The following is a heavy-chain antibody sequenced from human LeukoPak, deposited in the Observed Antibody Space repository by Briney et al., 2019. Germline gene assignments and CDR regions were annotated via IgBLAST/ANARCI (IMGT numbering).Heavy chain of an antibody. Sequence: PGGSLRLSCAASGFIFSSYSMNWVRQAPGKGLEWVSSISSSSTYIYYADSVKGRFTISRDNSKNTLYLQMNSLRAEDTAVYYCAKTAGLHYYYMDVWGKGTTVTISS. D-gene: IGHD1-14*01. V-gene: IGHV3-21*04. CDR3: AKTAGLHYYYMDV. CDR2: ISSSSTYI. J-gene: IGHJ6*03. CDR1: GFIFSSYS.